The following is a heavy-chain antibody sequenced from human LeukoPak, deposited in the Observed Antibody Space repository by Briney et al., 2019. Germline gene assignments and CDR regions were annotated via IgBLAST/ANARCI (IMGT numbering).Heavy chain of an antibody. V-gene: IGHV4-39*07. J-gene: IGHJ6*02. CDR2: IYYSGST. D-gene: IGHD3-16*01. CDR1: GGSISSSSYY. CDR3: ARDGAHYGMDV. Sequence: PSQTLSLTCAVSGGSISSSSYYWGWIRQPPGKGLEWIGSIYYSGSTYHNPSLKSRVTISVDTSKNQFSLKLSSVTAADTAVYYCARDGAHYGMDVWGQGTTVTVSS.